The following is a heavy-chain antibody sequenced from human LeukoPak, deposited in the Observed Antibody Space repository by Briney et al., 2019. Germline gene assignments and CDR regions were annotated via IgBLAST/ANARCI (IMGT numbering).Heavy chain of an antibody. D-gene: IGHD4-17*01. CDR1: GFTFSSYW. CDR2: IKSDGSST. V-gene: IGHV3-74*01. CDR3: AKDGHPGYGDQPGYFDY. J-gene: IGHJ4*02. Sequence: PGGSLRLSCAASGFTFSSYWMHWVRQAPGKGLVWVSRIKSDGSSTSYADSVKGRFTISRDNSKNTVYLQMKSLRNEDTAVYYCAKDGHPGYGDQPGYFDYWGQGILVTVSS.